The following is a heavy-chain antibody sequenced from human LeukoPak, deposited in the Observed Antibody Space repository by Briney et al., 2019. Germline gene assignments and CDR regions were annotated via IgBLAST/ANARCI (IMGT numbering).Heavy chain of an antibody. CDR2: IKQDGSEK. CDR3: ALYSSSWYGYFQH. Sequence: PGGSLGLSCAASGFPFSSYWMSWVGQAPGKGLEWVANIKQDGSEKYYVDSVKGRFTISRDNAKNSLYLQMNSLRAEDTAVYYCALYSSSWYGYFQHWGQGTLVTVSS. J-gene: IGHJ1*01. D-gene: IGHD6-13*01. V-gene: IGHV3-7*01. CDR1: GFPFSSYW.